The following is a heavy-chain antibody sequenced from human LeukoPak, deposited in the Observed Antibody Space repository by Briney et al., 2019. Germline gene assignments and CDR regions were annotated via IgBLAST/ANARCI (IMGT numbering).Heavy chain of an antibody. CDR2: MNPNSGNT. CDR3: ARGKLERRLLVYYYYYMDV. V-gene: IGHV1-8*01. CDR1: GYTFTSYD. Sequence: ASVKVSCKASGYTFTSYDITWVRQATGQGLEWMGWMNPNSGNTGYAQKFQGRVTMTRNTSISTAYMELSSLRSEDTAVYYCARGKLERRLLVYYYYYMDVWGKGTTVTISS. D-gene: IGHD1-1*01. J-gene: IGHJ6*03.